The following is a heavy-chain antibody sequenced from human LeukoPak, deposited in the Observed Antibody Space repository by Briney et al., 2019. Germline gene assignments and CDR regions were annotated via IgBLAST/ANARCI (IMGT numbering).Heavy chain of an antibody. V-gene: IGHV3-7*01. CDR2: IKQDGSEK. CDR1: GFTFSGYW. D-gene: IGHD3/OR15-3a*01. CDR3: ARDPRGPRPSDY. Sequence: GSLRLSCAASGFTFSGYWMSWVRQAPGKGLEWVANIKQDGSEKYYVDSVKGRFTISRDNAKNSLYLQMNSLRAEDTAVYYCARDPRGPRPSDYWGQGTLVTVSS. J-gene: IGHJ4*02.